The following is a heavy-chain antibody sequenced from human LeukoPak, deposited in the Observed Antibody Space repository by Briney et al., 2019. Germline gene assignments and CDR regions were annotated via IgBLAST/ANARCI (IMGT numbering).Heavy chain of an antibody. D-gene: IGHD3-22*01. J-gene: IGHJ4*02. CDR1: GFSLNTRGVG. V-gene: IGHV2-5*02. Sequence: SGPTLVNPTQTLTLTCTFSGFSLNTRGVGVGWIRQPPGRALEWLALFYWDDDRRYSPSLKSRLTITKDTSKNEVVLTMTNMDPVDTATYYCAHRKNYYDSSVFDYWGQGTLVTVSS. CDR2: FYWDDDR. CDR3: AHRKNYYDSSVFDY.